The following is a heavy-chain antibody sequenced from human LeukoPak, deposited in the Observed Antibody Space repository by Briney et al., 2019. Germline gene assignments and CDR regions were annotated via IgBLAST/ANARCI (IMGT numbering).Heavy chain of an antibody. CDR3: ARAESGSYSYFDY. Sequence: ASVKVSCKASGYTFTDYYMHWVRQAPGQGLEWMGWVTPNSGDTNYAQKFQGRVAMTRDTSISTAYMELSSLRSDDTAVYYCARAESGSYSYFDYWGQGALVTVSS. CDR2: VTPNSGDT. J-gene: IGHJ4*02. D-gene: IGHD1-26*01. V-gene: IGHV1-2*02. CDR1: GYTFTDYY.